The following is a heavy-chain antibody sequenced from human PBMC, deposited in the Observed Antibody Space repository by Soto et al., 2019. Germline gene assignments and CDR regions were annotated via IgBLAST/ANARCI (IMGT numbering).Heavy chain of an antibody. CDR1: GFTFISYW. J-gene: IGHJ4*02. D-gene: IGHD6-19*01. V-gene: IGHV3-74*01. Sequence: GGSLRLSCAASGFTFISYWMHWVRQAPGKGLVWVSRINSDGSSTSYADSVKGRFTISRDNAKNTLYLQMNSLRAEDTAVYYCAVAVAGPTAIGYWGQGTLVTVSS. CDR2: INSDGSST. CDR3: AVAVAGPTAIGY.